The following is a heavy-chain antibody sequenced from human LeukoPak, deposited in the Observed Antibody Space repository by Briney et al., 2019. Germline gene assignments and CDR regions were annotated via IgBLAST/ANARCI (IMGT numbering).Heavy chain of an antibody. CDR1: GINFSDSE. Sequence: GGSLRLSCAASGINFSDSEMNWVRQAPGKGLEWVSAISGSGGSTYYADSVKGRFTISRDNSKNTLYLQMNSLRAEDTAVYYCAKDITMIVVEIGAFDIWGQGTMVTVSS. V-gene: IGHV3-23*01. J-gene: IGHJ3*02. CDR3: AKDITMIVVEIGAFDI. CDR2: ISGSGGST. D-gene: IGHD3-22*01.